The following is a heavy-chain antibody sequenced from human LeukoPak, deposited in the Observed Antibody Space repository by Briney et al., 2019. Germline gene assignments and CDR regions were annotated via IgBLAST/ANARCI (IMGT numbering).Heavy chain of an antibody. V-gene: IGHV3-30*04. CDR1: GFTFSSYA. CDR2: ISYDGSNK. CDR3: ASGIIAAAGRADAFDI. D-gene: IGHD6-13*01. Sequence: GGSLRLSCAASGFTFSSYAMHWVRQAPGKGLEWVAVISYDGSNKYYADSVKGRFTISRDNSKNTLYLQMNSLKAEDTAVYYCASGIIAAAGRADAFDIWGQGTMVTVSS. J-gene: IGHJ3*02.